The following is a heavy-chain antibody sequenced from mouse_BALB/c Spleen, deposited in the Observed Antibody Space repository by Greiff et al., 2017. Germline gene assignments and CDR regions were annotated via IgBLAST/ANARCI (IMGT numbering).Heavy chain of an antibody. CDR2: IHPSDSAT. CDR3: AGDYGRHYAMDY. Sequence: QVQLQQPGAELVRPGASVKLSCTASGYSFTSYWMNWVKQRPGQGLEWIGMIHPSDSATRLNQKFKDQATLTVDKSSSTAYMQLSSPTSEDSAVYYCAGDYGRHYAMDYWGQGTSVTVSS. CDR1: GYSFTSYW. D-gene: IGHD1-1*02. J-gene: IGHJ4*01. V-gene: IGHV1-74*01.